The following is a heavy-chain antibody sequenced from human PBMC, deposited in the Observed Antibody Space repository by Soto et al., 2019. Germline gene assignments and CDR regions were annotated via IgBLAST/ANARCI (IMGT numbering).Heavy chain of an antibody. CDR2: ISGSDGST. D-gene: IGHD6-19*01. V-gene: IGHV3-23*01. CDR3: AKELHTSSGWSQVIY. CDR1: GCTFSSYG. Sequence: PGGSLRLSCVAAGCTFSSYGRSWVRQAPGKGLEWFSAISGSDGSTYYADSVKGRFTISRDNSKNSLYPQMDGLRAEDTAVYYCAKELHTSSGWSQVIYWGQGTLVTVSS. J-gene: IGHJ4*02.